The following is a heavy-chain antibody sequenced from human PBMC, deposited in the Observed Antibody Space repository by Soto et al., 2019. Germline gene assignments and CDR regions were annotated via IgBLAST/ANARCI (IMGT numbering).Heavy chain of an antibody. CDR3: ARLGPPFHYYDILTDY. CDR2: IDPSDSYT. CDR1: GYSFTSYW. V-gene: IGHV5-10-1*01. D-gene: IGHD3-9*01. J-gene: IGHJ4*02. Sequence: PGESLKISCKGSGYSFTSYWISWVRQMPGKGLEWMGRIDPSDSYTNYSPSFQGHVTISADKSISTAYLQWSSLKASDTAMYYCARLGPPFHYYDILTDYWGQGTLVTVSS.